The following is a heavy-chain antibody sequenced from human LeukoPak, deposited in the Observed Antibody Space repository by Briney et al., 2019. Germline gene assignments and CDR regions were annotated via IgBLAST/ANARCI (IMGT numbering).Heavy chain of an antibody. CDR3: ARELVSLGTGYFDL. D-gene: IGHD7-27*01. Sequence: PGGSLRLSCEASGFTFRTYGMTWVRQAPGKGLEWVSGITGSSTWTYYADSVKGRFTISRDNSKNTLHLQMDSPRAEDTAIYYCARELVSLGTGYFDLWGRGTLVTVSS. CDR2: ITGSSTWT. J-gene: IGHJ2*01. V-gene: IGHV3-23*01. CDR1: GFTFRTYG.